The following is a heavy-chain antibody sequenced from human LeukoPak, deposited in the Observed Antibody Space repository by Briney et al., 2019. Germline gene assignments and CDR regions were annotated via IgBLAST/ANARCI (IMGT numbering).Heavy chain of an antibody. CDR3: ARCLTSLDHYYEMDV. J-gene: IGHJ6*02. V-gene: IGHV4-61*01. D-gene: IGHD3-16*01. CDR1: GGSVSSGTYY. CDR2: IYYSGST. Sequence: SSETLSLTCTVSGGSVSSGTYYWSWIRQPPGKGLEWIGFIYYSGSTNYDSSLKSRVAMSVDTSKNQFSLKVTSVSAADTGVYYCARCLTSLDHYYEMDVWGQGTTVTVSS.